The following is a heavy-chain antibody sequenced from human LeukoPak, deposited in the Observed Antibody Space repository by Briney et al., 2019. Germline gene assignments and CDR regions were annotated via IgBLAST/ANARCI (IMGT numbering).Heavy chain of an antibody. CDR1: GYIFTNYA. CDR2: INTNAGNP. CDR3: ARYHRDYGGNWFDP. D-gene: IGHD4-23*01. J-gene: IGHJ5*02. V-gene: IGHV7-4-1*02. Sequence: GASVKVSCKASGYIFTNYAMNWVRQAPGQGLEWMGRINTNAGNPTYAQGFTGRFVFSLDTSVSTAYLQISSLKAEDTAVYYCARYHRDYGGNWFDPWGQGTLVTVSS.